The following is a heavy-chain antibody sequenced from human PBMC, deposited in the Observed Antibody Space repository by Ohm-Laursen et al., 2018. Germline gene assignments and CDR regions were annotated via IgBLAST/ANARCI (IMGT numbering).Heavy chain of an antibody. CDR3: ARRAQKSGSWPFDY. J-gene: IGHJ4*02. V-gene: IGHV3-23*01. D-gene: IGHD3-10*01. CDR2: ISGNGAAT. CDR1: GFTFSNSV. Sequence: GSLRLSCAASGFTFSNSVMSWVRQTPGKGLEWVSAISGNGAATFYADSVKGRFTISRDNSKNTLDLQMISLRADDTALYYCARRAQKSGSWPFDYWGQGTLVTVSS.